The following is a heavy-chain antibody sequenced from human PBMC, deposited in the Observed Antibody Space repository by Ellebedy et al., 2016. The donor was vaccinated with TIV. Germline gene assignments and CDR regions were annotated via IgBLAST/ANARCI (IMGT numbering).Heavy chain of an antibody. CDR2: INQGGSET. Sequence: GESLKISCAASGFTFSRFWMAWVRQAPGKGLEWVATINQGGSETYYVDSVKGRFTISRDNAKNSLYLQMNSLRAEDTAVYYCATGARSEGGYWGQGTLVTVSS. J-gene: IGHJ4*02. D-gene: IGHD2-15*01. CDR1: GFTFSRFW. V-gene: IGHV3-7*01. CDR3: ATGARSEGGY.